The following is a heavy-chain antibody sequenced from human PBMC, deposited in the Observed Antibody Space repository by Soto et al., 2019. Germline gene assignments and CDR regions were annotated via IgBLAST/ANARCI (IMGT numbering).Heavy chain of an antibody. D-gene: IGHD6-19*01. CDR3: ARPREAGKYYYGVDV. V-gene: IGHV5-51*01. Sequence: GESLKISCNGSGYSFTIYWIGWVRQMPGKGLEWMGIIYPGDSDTRYSPSFQGQVTISADKSISTAYLQWSSLKASDTAMYYCARPREAGKYYYGVDVWGQGTTVTVSS. CDR2: IYPGDSDT. J-gene: IGHJ6*02. CDR1: GYSFTIYW.